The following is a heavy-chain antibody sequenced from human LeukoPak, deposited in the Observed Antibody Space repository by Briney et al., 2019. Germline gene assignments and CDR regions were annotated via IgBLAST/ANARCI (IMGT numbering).Heavy chain of an antibody. J-gene: IGHJ4*02. CDR3: AKHVRTSVWFFDY. D-gene: IGHD6-19*01. CDR2: ISGSGGRT. V-gene: IGHV3-23*01. CDR1: GFTLSSDA. Sequence: GGSLRLSCAASGFTLSSDALSWVRQAPGKGLEWVSLISGSGGRTDYADSVKGRFTISRDNSKNTLYLQMNSLTAEDTAVYYCAKHVRTSVWFFDYWGQGTLVTVSS.